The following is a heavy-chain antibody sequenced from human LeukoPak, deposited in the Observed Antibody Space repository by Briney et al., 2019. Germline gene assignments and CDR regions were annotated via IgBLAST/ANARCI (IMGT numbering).Heavy chain of an antibody. D-gene: IGHD6-6*01. J-gene: IGHJ4*02. Sequence: GGSLRLSCAASGFTFSSYSMNWVRQAPGKGLVWVSSISSSSSYIYYADSVKGRFTISRDNAKNSLYLQMNSLRAEDTAVYYCARDKDSSSSFDYWGQGTLVTVSS. CDR1: GFTFSSYS. CDR3: ARDKDSSSSFDY. CDR2: ISSSSSYI. V-gene: IGHV3-21*01.